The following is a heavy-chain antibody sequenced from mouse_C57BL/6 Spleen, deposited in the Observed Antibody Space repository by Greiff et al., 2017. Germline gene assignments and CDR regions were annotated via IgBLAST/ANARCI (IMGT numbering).Heavy chain of an antibody. CDR3: AREYSGSSYVAWFAY. D-gene: IGHD1-1*01. J-gene: IGHJ3*01. CDR2: ISYDGSN. Sequence: EVKLVESGPGLVKPSQSLSLTCSVTGYSITSGYYWNWIRQFPGNKLEWMGYISYDGSNNYNPSLKNRISITRDTSKNQFFLKLNSVTTEDTATYYCAREYSGSSYVAWFAYWGQGTLVTVSA. V-gene: IGHV3-6*01. CDR1: GYSITSGYY.